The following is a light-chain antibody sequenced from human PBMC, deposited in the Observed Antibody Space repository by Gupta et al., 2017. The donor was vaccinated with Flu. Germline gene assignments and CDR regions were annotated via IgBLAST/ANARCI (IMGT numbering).Light chain of an antibody. V-gene: IGKV1-39*01. CDR1: QSISSY. J-gene: IGKJ2*01. Sequence: DIQMTQSPSSLSASVGDRVTITCRASQSISSYLNWYQQKPGKAPKLLIYAASSLQSGVPSRFSGSGSGTDFTLTISSLQPEYFATYYCQQSYSTPRYTFGQGTKLEIK. CDR3: QQSYSTPRYT. CDR2: AAS.